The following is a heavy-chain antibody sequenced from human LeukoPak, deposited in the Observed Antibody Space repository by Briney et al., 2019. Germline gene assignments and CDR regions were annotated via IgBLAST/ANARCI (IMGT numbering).Heavy chain of an antibody. CDR2: ISAYNGNT. V-gene: IGHV1-18*01. D-gene: IGHD2-15*01. CDR1: GYTFTSYD. J-gene: IGHJ4*02. CDR3: ARAGEVGSEGDY. Sequence: ASVKVSCKASGYTFTSYDINWVRQATGQGLEWMGWISAYNGNTNYAQKLQGRVTMTTDTSTSTAYMELRSLRSDDTAVYYCARAGEVGSEGDYWGQGTLVTVSS.